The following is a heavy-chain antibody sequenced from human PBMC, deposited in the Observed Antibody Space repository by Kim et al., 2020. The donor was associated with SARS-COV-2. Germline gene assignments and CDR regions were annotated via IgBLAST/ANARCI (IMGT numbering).Heavy chain of an antibody. CDR2: IKSKTDGGTT. Sequence: GGSLRLSCAASGFTFSNAWMSWVRQAPGKGLEWVGRIKSKTDGGTTDYAAPVKGRFTISRDDSKNTLYLQMNSLKTEDTAVYYCTTGVVVVAATKWDYYYGMDVWGQGTTVTVSS. J-gene: IGHJ6*02. CDR1: GFTFSNAW. CDR3: TTGVVVVAATKWDYYYGMDV. V-gene: IGHV3-15*01. D-gene: IGHD2-15*01.